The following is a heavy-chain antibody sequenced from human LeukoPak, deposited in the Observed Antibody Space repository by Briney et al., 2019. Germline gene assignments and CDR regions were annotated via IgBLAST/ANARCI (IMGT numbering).Heavy chain of an antibody. CDR3: AAYDYSNGPFDY. Sequence: GGSLRLSCAASGFTFSSYEMNWVRQAPGKGLEWVSYISSSGSTIYYADSVKGRFTISRDNAKNSLYLQMNSLRAEDTAVYYCAAYDYSNGPFDYWGQGTLVTVSS. J-gene: IGHJ4*02. V-gene: IGHV3-48*03. CDR2: ISSSGSTI. D-gene: IGHD4-11*01. CDR1: GFTFSSYE.